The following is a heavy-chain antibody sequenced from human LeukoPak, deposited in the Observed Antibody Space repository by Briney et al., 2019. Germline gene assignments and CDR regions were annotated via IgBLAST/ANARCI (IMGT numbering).Heavy chain of an antibody. CDR2: VYGSGNT. J-gene: IGHJ4*02. CDR1: GGSISSYF. Sequence: PSETLSLTCTVSGGSISSYFWSWIRQPAGKGLEWIGRVYGSGNTNYNPSLKSRVTISADKSKNQFSLKLSSVTAADTAMYYCARYDHGSIVCWGPGTQVTVSS. V-gene: IGHV4-4*07. CDR3: ARYDHGSIVC. D-gene: IGHD3-16*01.